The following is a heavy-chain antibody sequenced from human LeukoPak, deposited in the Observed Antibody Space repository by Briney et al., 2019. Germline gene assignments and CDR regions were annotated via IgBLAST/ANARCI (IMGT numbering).Heavy chain of an antibody. D-gene: IGHD3-22*01. J-gene: IGHJ1*01. V-gene: IGHV4-59*08. CDR3: ARHSKYYYDSSGSYVGYFRH. CDR1: GGSISVYY. CDR2: IYYSGST. Sequence: ASETLSLTCTVSGGSISVYYWSWIRQPPGKGLEWIGYIYYSGSTNYNPSLKSRVTISVDTSKNQFSLKLSSVTAADTAVYYCARHSKYYYDSSGSYVGYFRHWGQGTLVTVSS.